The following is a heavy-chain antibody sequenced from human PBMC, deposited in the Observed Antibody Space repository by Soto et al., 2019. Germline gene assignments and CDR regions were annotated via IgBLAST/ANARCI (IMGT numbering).Heavy chain of an antibody. Sequence: GGSLRLSCAASGFTFSSYSMNWVRQAPGKGLEWVSSISSSSSYIYYADSVKGQFTISRDNAKNSLYLQMNSLRAEDTAVYYCASGYDYVWGSYPFFDYWGQGTLVTVSS. CDR3: ASGYDYVWGSYPFFDY. V-gene: IGHV3-21*01. CDR1: GFTFSSYS. J-gene: IGHJ4*02. D-gene: IGHD3-16*01. CDR2: ISSSSSYI.